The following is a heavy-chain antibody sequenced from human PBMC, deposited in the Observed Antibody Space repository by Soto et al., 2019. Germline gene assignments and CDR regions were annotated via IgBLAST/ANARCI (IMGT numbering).Heavy chain of an antibody. CDR1: GFTFSSYA. CDR2: ISGSGGST. D-gene: IGHD1-20*01. Sequence: GGSMRLSCAASGFTFSSYAMSWVRQATGKGLEWVSAISGSGGSTYYADSVKGRFTISRDNSKNTLYLQMNSLRAEDTAVYYCAKGGLDNPFDYWGQGTLVTVSS. J-gene: IGHJ4*02. CDR3: AKGGLDNPFDY. V-gene: IGHV3-23*01.